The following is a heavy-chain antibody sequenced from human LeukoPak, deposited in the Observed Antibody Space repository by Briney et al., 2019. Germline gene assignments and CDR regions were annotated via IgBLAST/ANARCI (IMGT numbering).Heavy chain of an antibody. V-gene: IGHV4-39*01. Sequence: SETLSLTCTVSGGSISSSSYYWGWIRQPPGKGLEWIGSIYYSGSTYYNPSLKSRVTISVDTSKNQFSLKLSSVTAADTAVYYCALRFLEWLHLDAFDIWGQGTMVTVSS. CDR1: GGSISSSSYY. J-gene: IGHJ3*02. CDR2: IYYSGST. D-gene: IGHD3-3*01. CDR3: ALRFLEWLHLDAFDI.